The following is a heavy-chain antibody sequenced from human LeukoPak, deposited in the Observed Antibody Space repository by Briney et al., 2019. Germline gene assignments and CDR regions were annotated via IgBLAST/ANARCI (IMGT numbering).Heavy chain of an antibody. J-gene: IGHJ4*02. CDR1: GGSISSGSYY. Sequence: SETLSLTCTVSGGSISSGSYYWSWHRQPAGMGLEWSGRSYTSGSTNYNPSLKSRVTISVDTSKNQFSLKLSSVTAADTAGYYCAYYYGAGSDYWGQGTLVTVSS. CDR3: AYYYGAGSDY. CDR2: SYTSGST. D-gene: IGHD3-10*01. V-gene: IGHV4-61*02.